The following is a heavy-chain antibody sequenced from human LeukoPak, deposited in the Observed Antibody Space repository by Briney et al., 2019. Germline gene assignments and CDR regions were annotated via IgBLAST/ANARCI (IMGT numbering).Heavy chain of an antibody. J-gene: IGHJ4*02. Sequence: PGGSLRLSCAASGFTFSSYSMSWVRQAPGKGLEWVSYISSSSSTIYYADSEKGRLTISRDNAKNSLYMHMNSLRDEDTAVYYCARSLFGELAFDYSGQGTLVTVSS. CDR3: ARSLFGELAFDY. CDR1: GFTFSSYS. CDR2: ISSSSSTI. V-gene: IGHV3-48*02. D-gene: IGHD3-10*02.